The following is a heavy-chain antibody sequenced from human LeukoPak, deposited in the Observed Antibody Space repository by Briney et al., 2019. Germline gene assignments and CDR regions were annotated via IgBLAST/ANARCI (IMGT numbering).Heavy chain of an antibody. CDR2: IIPILGIA. CDR1: GGTFSSYT. CDR3: AREPYRGQFDY. D-gene: IGHD1-14*01. J-gene: IGHJ4*02. V-gene: IGHV1-69*16. Sequence: SSVKVSCKASGGTFSSYTISWVRQAPGQGLEWMGRIIPILGIANYAQKFQGRVTITTDESTSTAYMELSSLRSEDTAVYYYAREPYRGQFDYWGQGTLVTVSS.